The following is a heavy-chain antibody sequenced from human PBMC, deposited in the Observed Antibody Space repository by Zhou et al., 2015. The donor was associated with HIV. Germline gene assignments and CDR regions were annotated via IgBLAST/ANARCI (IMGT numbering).Heavy chain of an antibody. J-gene: IGHJ1*01. D-gene: IGHD5-12*01. CDR1: GGTFSSYA. CDR3: ATSPGYSGGGFEEYLHH. V-gene: IGHV1-2*02. CDR2: IIPDSGVT. Sequence: QVQLVQSGAEVKKPGSSVKVSCKASGGTFSSYAISWVRQAPGQGLEWMGGIIPDSGVTNFGQRFQGRVTLTRDTSISTAYMDLSRLTSDDTAVYFCATSPGYSGGGFEEYLHHWGQGTLVTVSS.